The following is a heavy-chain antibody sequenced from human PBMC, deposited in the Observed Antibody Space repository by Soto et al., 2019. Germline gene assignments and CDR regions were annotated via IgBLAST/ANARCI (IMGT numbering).Heavy chain of an antibody. J-gene: IGHJ4*02. CDR2: IYHSGTT. V-gene: IGHV4-4*02. CDR1: GGSISRSYG. Sequence: SETLSLTCAVSGGSISRSYGWSWVRQPPGKGLEWIGEIYHSGTTNYNPSLKSRVTISVDKSNNQFSLKLSSVSAADTAVYYCATRGDGNPRLDYWGQGIQVTVSS. D-gene: IGHD3-10*01. CDR3: ATRGDGNPRLDY.